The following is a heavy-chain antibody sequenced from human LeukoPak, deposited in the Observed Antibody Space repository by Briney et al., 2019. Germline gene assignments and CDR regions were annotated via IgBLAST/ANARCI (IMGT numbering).Heavy chain of an antibody. CDR1: GGSISSGSYY. CDR3: ARGPQPYYSWFDP. CDR2: IYTSGST. J-gene: IGHJ5*02. V-gene: IGHV4-61*02. D-gene: IGHD3-10*01. Sequence: SQTLSLTCTVSGGSISSGSYYWSWIRQPAGKGLEWIGRIYTSGSTNYNPSFKSRVTISVDTSKNQFSLKLSSVTAADTAVYYCARGPQPYYSWFDPWGQGTLVTVSS.